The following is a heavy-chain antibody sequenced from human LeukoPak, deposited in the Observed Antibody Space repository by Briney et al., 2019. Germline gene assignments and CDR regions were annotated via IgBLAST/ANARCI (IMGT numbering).Heavy chain of an antibody. J-gene: IGHJ4*02. CDR1: GYTFTGYY. CDR3: ARTIRDGIIDY. V-gene: IGHV1-2*06. D-gene: IGHD5-12*01. CDR2: INPNSGGT. Sequence: GASVKVSCKASGYTFTGYYMHWVRQAPGQGLEWMGRINPNSGGTNYAQKFQGRVTMTRDTSISTAYMELSSLRSEDTAVYYCARTIRDGIIDYWGQGTLVTVSS.